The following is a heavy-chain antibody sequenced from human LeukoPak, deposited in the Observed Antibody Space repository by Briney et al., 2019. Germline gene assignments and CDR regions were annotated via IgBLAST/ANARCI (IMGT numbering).Heavy chain of an antibody. J-gene: IGHJ6*03. D-gene: IGHD6-13*01. Sequence: GASVKVSCKASGGTFSSYAISWVRQAPGQGLEWMGWINPNSGGTNYAQKFKGRVTMTRDTSISTAYMELSRLRSDDTAVYYCARDRTSANFYYYYMDVWGKGTTVTVSS. CDR1: GGTFSSYA. CDR2: INPNSGGT. V-gene: IGHV1-2*02. CDR3: ARDRTSANFYYYYMDV.